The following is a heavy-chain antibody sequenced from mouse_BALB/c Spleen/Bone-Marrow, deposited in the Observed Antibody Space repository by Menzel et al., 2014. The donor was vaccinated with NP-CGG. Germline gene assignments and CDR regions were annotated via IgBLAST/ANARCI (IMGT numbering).Heavy chain of an antibody. CDR1: GYTFTSYV. V-gene: IGHV1-14*01. Sequence: EVQLQQSGPELVKPGASVNMSCKAFGYTFTSYVMHWVKQKPGQGLEWIAYINPYNDGIKNNEKFKGKATLTSDKSSSSAYMELSRMTSEDSEVSYCARNIDFENWGQGTTLTVSS. CDR2: INPYNDGI. CDR3: ARNIDFEN. J-gene: IGHJ2*01.